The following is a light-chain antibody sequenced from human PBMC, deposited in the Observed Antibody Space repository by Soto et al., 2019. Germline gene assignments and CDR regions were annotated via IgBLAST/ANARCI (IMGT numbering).Light chain of an antibody. CDR1: KNNLGSYDL. CDR3: CSLEGSNALVV. CDR2: EAT. Sequence: QSVLTQPASVSGPPGQSITVSRTGTKNNLGSYDLVSWYQKYPDKAPTLLIYEATKRPSGISDRFSGSKSGFTASLTISGLRAEDEADYYCCSLEGSNALVVFGGGTKVTVL. V-gene: IGLV2-23*01. J-gene: IGLJ2*01.